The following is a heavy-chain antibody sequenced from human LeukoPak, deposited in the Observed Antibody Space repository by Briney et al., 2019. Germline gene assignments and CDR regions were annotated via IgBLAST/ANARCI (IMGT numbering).Heavy chain of an antibody. CDR1: GGSISSYY. CDR3: ARDQPNSGSYYGVDY. Sequence: PSETLSLTCTVSGGSISSYYWSWIRQPPGKGLEWIGYIYYRGSTNYNPSLKSRVTISVDTSKNQFSLKLSSVTAAGTAVYYCARDQPNSGSYYGVDYWGQGTLVTVSS. CDR2: IYYRGST. D-gene: IGHD1-26*01. J-gene: IGHJ4*02. V-gene: IGHV4-59*01.